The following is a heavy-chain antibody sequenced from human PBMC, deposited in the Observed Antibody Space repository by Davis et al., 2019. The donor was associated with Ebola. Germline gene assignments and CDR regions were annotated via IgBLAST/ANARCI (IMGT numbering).Heavy chain of an antibody. V-gene: IGHV3-23*01. J-gene: IGHJ4*02. CDR2: ISGSGGST. D-gene: IGHD3-22*01. CDR1: GFTFSSYE. CDR3: AKAGGGYYYFPVYFDY. Sequence: PGGSLRLSCAASGFTFSSYEMNWVRQAPGKGLEWVSAISGSGGSTYYADSVKGRFTISRDNSKNTLYLQMNSLRAEDTAVYYCAKAGGGYYYFPVYFDYWGQGTLVTVSS.